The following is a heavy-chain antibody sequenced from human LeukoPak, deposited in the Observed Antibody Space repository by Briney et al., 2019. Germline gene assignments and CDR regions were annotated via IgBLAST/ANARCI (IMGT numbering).Heavy chain of an antibody. V-gene: IGHV4-59*08. D-gene: IGHD2-15*01. J-gene: IGHJ4*02. CDR2: IYYSGST. CDR1: GGSISGYY. Sequence: PSETLSLTCTVSGGSISGYYWSWIRQPPGKGLEWIGYIYYSGSTNYNASLKSRVTISIGTSKIQFSLKLSSVTAADTSVYYCARHRGAYCSGGNCYSSYYFDYWGQGNLVTVSS. CDR3: ARHRGAYCSGGNCYSSYYFDY.